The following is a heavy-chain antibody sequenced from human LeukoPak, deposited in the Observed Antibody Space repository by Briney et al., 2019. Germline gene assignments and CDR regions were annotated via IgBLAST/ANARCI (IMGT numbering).Heavy chain of an antibody. CDR2: IFRDDST. Sequence: GGSLRLSCEGSAFIFSGHWMNWVRQTPGKGLEWVSAIFRDDSTYYADSVKGRLTIPRDNSKNTLYLQMTSLRVDDTAMYYCLCYHDSSSYVDYWGQGALVTVS. J-gene: IGHJ4*02. D-gene: IGHD3-22*01. V-gene: IGHV3-53*01. CDR1: AFIFSGHW. CDR3: LCYHDSSSYVDY.